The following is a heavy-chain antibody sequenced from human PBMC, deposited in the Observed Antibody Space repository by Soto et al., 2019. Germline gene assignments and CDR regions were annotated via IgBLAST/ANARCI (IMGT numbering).Heavy chain of an antibody. CDR3: ARDKRTALFYY. V-gene: IGHV4-34*01. CDR2: INHSGGT. D-gene: IGHD2-21*02. CDR1: GGSFSGYY. Sequence: QVQLQQWGAGLLKPSETLSLTCAVYGGSFSGYYWTWIRQPPGTGLEWIGEINHSGGTNYNPSLKSRVPISGDTSQNHFSLTLTSVTAADTAVYDRARDKRTALFYYSGQGTLVTVSS. J-gene: IGHJ4*02.